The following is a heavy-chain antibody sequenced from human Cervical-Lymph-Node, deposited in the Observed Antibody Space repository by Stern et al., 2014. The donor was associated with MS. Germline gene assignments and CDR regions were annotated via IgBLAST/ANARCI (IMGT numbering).Heavy chain of an antibody. CDR2: LNAYSGVT. V-gene: IGHV1-2*06. J-gene: IGHJ5*02. CDR3: ASPVSGQVS. Sequence: QDQLVQSGAEVKKPGASVKVSCKASGYTFTSYYMEWVRQAPGTGLEWVGRLNAYSGVTNYAQKFQGRVTLTGDTSISTAYMELKSLISDDTAVYYCASPVSGQVSWGQGTLVTVSA. D-gene: IGHD6-19*01. CDR1: GYTFTSYY.